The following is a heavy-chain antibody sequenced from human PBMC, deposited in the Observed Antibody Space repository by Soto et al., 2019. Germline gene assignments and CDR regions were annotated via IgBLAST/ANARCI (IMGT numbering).Heavy chain of an antibody. J-gene: IGHJ4*02. CDR1: GGTFSSYA. V-gene: IGHV1-69*13. D-gene: IGHD2-15*01. CDR3: ARRFADCSGGSCYSYYFDY. CDR2: IIPIFGTA. Sequence: SVKVSCKASGGTFSSYAISWVRQAPGQGLEWMGGIIPIFGTANYAQKFQGRVTITADESTSTAYMELSSLRSEDTAVYYCARRFADCSGGSCYSYYFDYWGQGTLVTVSS.